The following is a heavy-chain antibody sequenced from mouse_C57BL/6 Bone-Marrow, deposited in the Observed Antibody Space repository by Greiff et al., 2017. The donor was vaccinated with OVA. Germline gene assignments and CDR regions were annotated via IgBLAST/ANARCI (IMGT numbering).Heavy chain of an antibody. CDR3: ERHGVYYAMDY. CDR2: ISSGGSYT. CDR1: GFTFSSYG. Sequence: EVQLVESGGDLVKPGGSLKLSCAASGFTFSSYGMSWVRQTPDKRLEWVATISSGGSYTYYPDSVKGRFTISRDNAKNTLYLQMSSLKCEETAMYYCERHGVYYAMDYWGQGTSVTVSS. J-gene: IGHJ4*01. V-gene: IGHV5-6*01.